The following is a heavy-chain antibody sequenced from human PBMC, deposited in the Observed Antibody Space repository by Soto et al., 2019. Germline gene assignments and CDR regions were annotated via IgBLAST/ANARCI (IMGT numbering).Heavy chain of an antibody. CDR2: INHDGTKT. Sequence: GGSVRRSCAASKFSCIKYWMHWVRQVPGKWPVWVSRINHDGTKTEYAHSVKGRFSISRDKTKHTLFLQMSSLRVDDTAMYYCVREPWGFNGSLYEYWGQGTLVNDSS. D-gene: IGHD2-8*01. J-gene: IGHJ4*02. V-gene: IGHV3-74*03. CDR3: VREPWGFNGSLYEY. CDR1: KFSCIKYW.